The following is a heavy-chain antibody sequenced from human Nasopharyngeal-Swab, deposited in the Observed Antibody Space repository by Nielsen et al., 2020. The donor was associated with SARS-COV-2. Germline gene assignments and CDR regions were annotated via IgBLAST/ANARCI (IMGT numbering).Heavy chain of an antibody. D-gene: IGHD3-22*01. CDR3: ATYYYDSSGYYSVAFDI. J-gene: IGHJ3*02. CDR1: GFTVSSNY. V-gene: IGHV3-53*01. CDR2: IYSGGST. Sequence: GGSLRLSCAASGFTVSSNYMSWVRQAPGKGLEWVSVIYSGGSTYYADSVKGRFTISRDNSKNTLYLQMNSLRAEDTAVYYCATYYYDSSGYYSVAFDIWGQGTMVTVSS.